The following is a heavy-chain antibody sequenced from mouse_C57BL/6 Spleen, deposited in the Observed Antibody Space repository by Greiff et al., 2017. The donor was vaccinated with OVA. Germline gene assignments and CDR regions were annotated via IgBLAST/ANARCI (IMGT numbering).Heavy chain of an antibody. Sequence: EVQLQESGGGLVQPKGSLKLSCAASGFSFNTYAMNWVRQAPGKGLEWVARMRSKSNNYATYYADSVKDRFTISRDDSESMLYLQMNNLKTEDTAMYYCVRPDGNYVWYFDVWGTGTTVTVSS. CDR2: MRSKSNNYAT. V-gene: IGHV10-1*01. D-gene: IGHD2-1*01. CDR3: VRPDGNYVWYFDV. CDR1: GFSFNTYA. J-gene: IGHJ1*03.